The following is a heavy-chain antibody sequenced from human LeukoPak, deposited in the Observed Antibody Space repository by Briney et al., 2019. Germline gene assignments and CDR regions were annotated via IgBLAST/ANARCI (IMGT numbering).Heavy chain of an antibody. V-gene: IGHV1-69*05. CDR1: GGTFSSYA. D-gene: IGHD2-2*01. CDR3: AHSSTRGSYYYYYMDV. Sequence: ASVKVSCKASGGTFSSYAISWVRQAPGQGLEWTGGIIPIFGTANYAQKFQGRVTITTDESTSTAYMELSSLRSEDTAVYYCAHSSTRGSYYYYYMDVWGKGTTVTVSS. J-gene: IGHJ6*03. CDR2: IIPIFGTA.